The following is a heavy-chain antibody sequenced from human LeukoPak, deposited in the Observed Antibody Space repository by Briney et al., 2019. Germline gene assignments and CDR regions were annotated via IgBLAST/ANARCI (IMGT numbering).Heavy chain of an antibody. Sequence: PGGSLRLSCAASGSTFSSYAMSWVRQAPGKGLEWVSAISGSGGSTYYADSVKGRFTIPRDNSKNTLYLQMNSLRAEDTAVYYCVKDRHLVVVVPAAIHYWGQGTLVTVSS. V-gene: IGHV3-23*01. J-gene: IGHJ4*02. CDR3: VKDRHLVVVVPAAIHY. CDR2: ISGSGGST. CDR1: GSTFSSYA. D-gene: IGHD2-2*01.